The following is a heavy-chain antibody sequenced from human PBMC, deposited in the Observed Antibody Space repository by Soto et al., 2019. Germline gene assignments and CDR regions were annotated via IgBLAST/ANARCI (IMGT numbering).Heavy chain of an antibody. J-gene: IGHJ6*02. V-gene: IGHV1-2*02. CDR3: ARARYYGSGTLVMAV. D-gene: IGHD3-10*01. CDR2: INPNSGGT. Sequence: GASVKVSCKASGYTFTGYYMHWVRQAPGQGLEWMGWINPNSGGTNYAQKFQGRVTMTRDTSISTAYMELSRLRSDDTAVYYCARARYYGSGTLVMAVWGQGTTVTVSS. CDR1: GYTFTGYY.